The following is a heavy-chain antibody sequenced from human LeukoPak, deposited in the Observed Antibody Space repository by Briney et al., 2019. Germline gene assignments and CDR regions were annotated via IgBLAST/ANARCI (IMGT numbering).Heavy chain of an antibody. D-gene: IGHD3-22*01. V-gene: IGHV1-24*01. CDR2: FNREDDEA. CDR1: GYTLTEFS. CDR3: ATLDSYYDNSGRPLVPD. J-gene: IGHJ4*02. Sequence: ASVKVSCNISGYTLTEFSMHWVRQAPGKGLEWMGGFNREDDEAIYAPHFQGRVTVTEDTSTDTAYMELSSLRSEDTAVYYCATLDSYYDNSGRPLVPDWGQGTLVTVSS.